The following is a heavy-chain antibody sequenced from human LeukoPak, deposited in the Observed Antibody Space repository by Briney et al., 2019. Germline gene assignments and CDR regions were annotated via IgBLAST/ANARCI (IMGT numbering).Heavy chain of an antibody. D-gene: IGHD3-10*01. CDR3: ATEGYRSGSYPFDP. J-gene: IGHJ5*02. V-gene: IGHV4-59*01. CDR1: GGSISSYY. CDR2: IYYSGST. Sequence: SETLSLTCTVSGGSISSYYWSWIRQPPGKGLEWIGYIYYSGSTNYNPSLKSRVTISVDTSKNQFSLKLSSVTAADAAVYYCATEGYRSGSYPFDPWGQGTLVTVSS.